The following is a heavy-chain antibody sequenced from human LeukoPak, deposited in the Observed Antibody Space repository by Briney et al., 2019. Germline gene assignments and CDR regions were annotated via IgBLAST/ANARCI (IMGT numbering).Heavy chain of an antibody. CDR3: ANAGYSGRGY. J-gene: IGHJ4*02. CDR1: GFTFTDYY. D-gene: IGHD1-26*01. CDR2: ISSSSSYI. Sequence: PGGSLRLSCAASGFTFTDYYMNWVRQAPGKGLEWVSSISSSSSYIYYADSVKGRFTISRDNAKNSLYLQMNSLRAEDTAVYYCANAGYSGRGYWGQGTLVTVSS. V-gene: IGHV3-21*01.